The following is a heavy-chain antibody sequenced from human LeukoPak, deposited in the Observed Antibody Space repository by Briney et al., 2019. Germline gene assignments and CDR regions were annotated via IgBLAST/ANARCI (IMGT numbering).Heavy chain of an antibody. D-gene: IGHD2-21*01. V-gene: IGHV1-2*02. J-gene: IGHJ5*02. CDR2: INPNSGGT. CDR1: GYSFTDYY. Sequence: ASVTVSCKTSGYSFTDYYMHWVRQAPGQGLEWMGWINPNSGGTSSAQKFQGRVTMTRDTSITTVYMEVSWLTSDDTAIYYCARADRLHGGPYLIGPWGQGTLVTVSS. CDR3: ARADRLHGGPYLIGP.